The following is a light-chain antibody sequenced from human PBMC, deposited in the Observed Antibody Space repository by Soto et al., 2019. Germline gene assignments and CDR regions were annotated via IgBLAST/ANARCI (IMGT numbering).Light chain of an antibody. J-gene: IGKJ2*01. Sequence: DIQMTQSPSSLSASVGDRVTITCQASQDISNYLNWYQQKPWKAPKLLIYDASNLATGVPSRFSGSGSGTDFTFTISSLQPEDIATYYCQQYDNLPPYTFGQGTKLEIK. CDR2: DAS. CDR3: QQYDNLPPYT. V-gene: IGKV1-33*01. CDR1: QDISNY.